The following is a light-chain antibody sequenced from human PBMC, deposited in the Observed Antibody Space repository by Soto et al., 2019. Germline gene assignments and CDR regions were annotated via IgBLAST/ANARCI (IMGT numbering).Light chain of an antibody. V-gene: IGLV2-8*01. CDR3: SSNAGSNNCPVV. CDR1: SSDVGGYNY. J-gene: IGLJ2*01. Sequence: QSALTQPPSASGSPGQSVTISCTGTSSDVGGYNYVSWYQQHPGKAPKLMIYEVSKRPSGVPDRFSGSKSGNTASLTVSGLQAEDEADYYCSSNAGSNNCPVVFGGGTKLTVL. CDR2: EVS.